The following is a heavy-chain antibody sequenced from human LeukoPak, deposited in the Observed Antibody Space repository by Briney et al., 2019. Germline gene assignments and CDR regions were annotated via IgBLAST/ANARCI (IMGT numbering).Heavy chain of an antibody. Sequence: GESLQISCQGSGYSFTSYWIGWVRQMPGKGLEWMGIIYPGDSDTRYSPSFQGQVTISADKSISTAYLRWSSLKASDTAMYYCARHVGTSWFDPWGQGTLVTVSS. CDR1: GYSFTSYW. CDR3: ARHVGTSWFDP. V-gene: IGHV5-51*01. CDR2: IYPGDSDT. J-gene: IGHJ5*02. D-gene: IGHD1-1*01.